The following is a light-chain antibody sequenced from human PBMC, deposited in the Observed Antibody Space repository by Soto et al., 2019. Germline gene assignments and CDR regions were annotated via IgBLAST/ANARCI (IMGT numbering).Light chain of an antibody. V-gene: IGKV3-15*01. CDR3: QQYNDWPYT. CDR2: DAS. J-gene: IGKJ2*01. Sequence: EIVMTQSPATLSVSPGERATLSCRASQSVSSDLAWYQQKPGQAPRLLIYDASTRATDIPARFSGSGSGTEFTLTVSSLQSEDFAVYYCQQYNDWPYTFGQGTKLEI. CDR1: QSVSSD.